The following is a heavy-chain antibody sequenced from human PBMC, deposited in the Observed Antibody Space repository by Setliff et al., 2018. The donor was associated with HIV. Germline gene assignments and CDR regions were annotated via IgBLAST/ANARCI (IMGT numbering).Heavy chain of an antibody. CDR2: VNPKRGRT. Sequence: WASVKVSCKPSGYTFTSYAIHWVRQAPGQGLEWMGRVNPKRGRTHYAQKFQDRVSVTGDTSISTAYMELSRLRSDDTAIDYCARGDTGVVSAAIRFELWGQGTLVTVSS. J-gene: IGHJ1*01. CDR3: ARGDTGVVSAAIRFEL. CDR1: GYTFTSYA. V-gene: IGHV1-2*06. D-gene: IGHD2-2*02.